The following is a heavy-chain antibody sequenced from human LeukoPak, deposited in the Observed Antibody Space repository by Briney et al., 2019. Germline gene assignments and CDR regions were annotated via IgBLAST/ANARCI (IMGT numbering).Heavy chain of an antibody. J-gene: IGHJ6*04. Sequence: GGSLRLSCAASGFTFSSYGMSWVRQAPGEGLEWVSSISSSSSYIYYADSVKGRFTISRDNAKNSLYLQMNSLRAEDTAVYYCAREGARAAADVWGKGTTVTVSS. D-gene: IGHD6-13*01. CDR3: AREGARAAADV. CDR2: ISSSSSYI. V-gene: IGHV3-21*01. CDR1: GFTFSSYG.